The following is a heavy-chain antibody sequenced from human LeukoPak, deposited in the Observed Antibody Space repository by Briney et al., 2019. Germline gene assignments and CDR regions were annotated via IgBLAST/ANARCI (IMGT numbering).Heavy chain of an antibody. J-gene: IGHJ4*02. CDR3: ARDLRFLEWLFSTPDY. CDR2: ISAYNGNT. D-gene: IGHD3-3*01. CDR1: GYTFTSYG. V-gene: IGHV1-18*01. Sequence: ASVKVSCKASGYTFTSYGISWVRQAPGQGLEWMGWISAYNGNTNYAQKLQGRVTMTTDTSTSTAYMELRSLRSDDTAVYYCARDLRFLEWLFSTPDYWGQGTLVTVSS.